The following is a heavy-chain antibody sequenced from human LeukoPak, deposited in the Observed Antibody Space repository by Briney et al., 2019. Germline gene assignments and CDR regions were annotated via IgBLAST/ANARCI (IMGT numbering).Heavy chain of an antibody. D-gene: IGHD4-17*01. V-gene: IGHV4-4*07. CDR1: GGSISSYY. CDR2: IYTSGST. Sequence: SEALSLTCTVSGGSISSYYWSWIRQPAGKGLEWIGRIYTSGSTNYNPSLKSRVTMSVDTSKNHFSLKLSSVAAADTAVYYCAVNYGDDAFDIWGQGTMVTVSS. J-gene: IGHJ3*02. CDR3: AVNYGDDAFDI.